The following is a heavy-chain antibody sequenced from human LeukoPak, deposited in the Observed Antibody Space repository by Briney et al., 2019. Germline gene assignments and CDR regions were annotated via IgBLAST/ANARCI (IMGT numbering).Heavy chain of an antibody. CDR1: GYTFTSYG. V-gene: IGHV1-18*01. D-gene: IGHD3-22*01. Sequence: GASVKVSCKASGYTFTSYGISWVRQAPGQGLEWMGWISAYNGDTNYAQKLQGRVTMTTDTSTSTAYMELRSLRSDDTAVYYCARAPDYYYDSSCPAFDYWGQGTLVTVSS. CDR2: ISAYNGDT. J-gene: IGHJ4*02. CDR3: ARAPDYYYDSSCPAFDY.